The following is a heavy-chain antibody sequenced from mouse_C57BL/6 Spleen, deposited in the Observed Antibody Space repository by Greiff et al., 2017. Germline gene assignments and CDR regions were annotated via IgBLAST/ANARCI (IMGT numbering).Heavy chain of an antibody. J-gene: IGHJ3*01. V-gene: IGHV1-81*01. CDR1: GYTFTSYG. CDR2: MYPRSGNT. CDR3: ARGDYGSSYEGFAY. D-gene: IGHD1-1*01. Sequence: QVQLQQSGAELARPGASVKLSCKASGYTFTSYGISWVKQRTGQGLEWIGEMYPRSGNTYYNEKFKGKATLTADKSSSTAYMELRSLTSEDSAVYFCARGDYGSSYEGFAYWGQGTLVTVSA.